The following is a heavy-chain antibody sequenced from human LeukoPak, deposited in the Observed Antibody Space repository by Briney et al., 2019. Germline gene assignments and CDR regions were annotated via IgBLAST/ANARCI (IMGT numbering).Heavy chain of an antibody. V-gene: IGHV4-39*01. CDR3: ARHDFYYDSSGYYFDY. CDR2: IYYSGST. D-gene: IGHD3-22*01. Sequence: SETLSLTCTVSGGSISSSSYYWGWIRQPPGKGLEWIGSIYYSGSTYYNPSLKSRVTISVDTSKNQFSLKLSSVTAADTAVYYCARHDFYYDSSGYYFDYWGQGTLVTVSS. CDR1: GGSISSSSYY. J-gene: IGHJ4*02.